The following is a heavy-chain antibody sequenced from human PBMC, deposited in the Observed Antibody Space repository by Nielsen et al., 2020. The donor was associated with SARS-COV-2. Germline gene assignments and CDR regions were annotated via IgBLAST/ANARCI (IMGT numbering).Heavy chain of an antibody. CDR1: GFTSSSYG. V-gene: IGHV3-33*01. CDR3: AGVWGYCTNGVCLPDDAFDI. J-gene: IGHJ3*02. CDR2: IWYDGSNK. D-gene: IGHD2-8*01. Sequence: GESLKISCAASGFTSSSYGMHWVRQAPGKGLEWVAVIWYDGSNKYYADSVKGRFTISRDNSKNTLYLQMNSLRAEDTAVYYCAGVWGYCTNGVCLPDDAFDIWGQGTMVTVSS.